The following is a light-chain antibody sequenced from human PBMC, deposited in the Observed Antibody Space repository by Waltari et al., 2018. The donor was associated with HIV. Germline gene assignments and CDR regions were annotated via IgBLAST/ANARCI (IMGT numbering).Light chain of an antibody. CDR3: AAWDDSLKGV. CDR1: SSNIGSNP. V-gene: IGLV1-44*01. Sequence: QSVLTQPPSASGTPGQRVTIPCSGSSSNIGSNPVNWYQQLPGTAPKLLMYSNNQGPSGVPDRFSGSKSGPSASLVISGLQSEDEGDDYCAAWDDSLKGVFGGGTKLTVL. CDR2: SNN. J-gene: IGLJ3*02.